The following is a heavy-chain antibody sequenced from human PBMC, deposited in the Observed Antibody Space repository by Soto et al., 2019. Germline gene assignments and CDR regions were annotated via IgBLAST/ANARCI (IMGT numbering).Heavy chain of an antibody. D-gene: IGHD3-10*01. CDR1: GFTFSSYA. Sequence: GGSLRLSCAASGFTFSSYAMSWVRQAPGKGLEWVSAISGSGGSTYYADSVKGRFTISRDNSKNTLYLQMNSLRAEDTAVYYCAKELLWFGELQTTFDYWGQGTLVTVSS. J-gene: IGHJ4*02. CDR2: ISGSGGST. V-gene: IGHV3-23*01. CDR3: AKELLWFGELQTTFDY.